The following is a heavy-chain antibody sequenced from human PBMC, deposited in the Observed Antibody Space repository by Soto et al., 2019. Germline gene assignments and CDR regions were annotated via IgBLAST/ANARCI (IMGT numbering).Heavy chain of an antibody. CDR2: ISGSTGST. J-gene: IGHJ6*03. Sequence: EVQVLESGGGLVQPGGSLRLSCAASGFTFSNFAMSWVRHAPGKGLEWVSEISGSTGSTYYADSVKGRFTISRDNSKNTLHLQMNSLRAEDTAVYYCAKDTISSPYYMDVWGKGTTVTVSS. D-gene: IGHD2-2*01. CDR3: AKDTISSPYYMDV. V-gene: IGHV3-23*01. CDR1: GFTFSNFA.